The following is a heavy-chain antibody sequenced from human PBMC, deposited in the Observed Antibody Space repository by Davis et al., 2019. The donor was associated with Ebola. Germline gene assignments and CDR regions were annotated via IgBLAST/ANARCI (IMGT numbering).Heavy chain of an antibody. D-gene: IGHD3-16*01. J-gene: IGHJ6*02. CDR1: GFNFRSYG. Sequence: GESLKISCAASGFNFRSYGMHWVRQAPGKGLEWLAFTRYDGSEKYYADSVKGRFSISRENSKNTLYLQMNSLRAEEPAVYYCGGDRPLDFFFGEYDGMDVWGQGTTVTVSS. V-gene: IGHV3-30*02. CDR3: GGDRPLDFFFGEYDGMDV. CDR2: TRYDGSEK.